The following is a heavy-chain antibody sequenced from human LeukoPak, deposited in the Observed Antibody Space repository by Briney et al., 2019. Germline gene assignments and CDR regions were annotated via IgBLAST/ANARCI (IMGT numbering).Heavy chain of an antibody. CDR2: ISAYNGNT. J-gene: IGHJ3*02. CDR3: ARDRGREIVLFWNDDSAFDI. CDR1: GYTFTSYG. V-gene: IGHV1-18*01. Sequence: ASVKVSCKASGYTFTSYGISWVRQAPGQGLEWMGWISAYNGNTNYAQKLQGRVTMTTDTSTSTAYMELRSLRSDDTAVYYCARDRGREIVLFWNDDSAFDIWGQGTMVTVSS. D-gene: IGHD1-1*01.